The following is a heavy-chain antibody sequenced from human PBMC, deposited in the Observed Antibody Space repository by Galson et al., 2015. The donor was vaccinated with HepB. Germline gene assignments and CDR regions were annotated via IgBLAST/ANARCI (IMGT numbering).Heavy chain of an antibody. J-gene: IGHJ3*02. CDR1: GFTFSSYG. CDR3: ARAQLPSYDAFDI. Sequence: SLRLSCAASGFTFSSYGMHWVRQAPGKGLEWVAVIWYDGSNKYYADSVKGRFTISRDNSKNTLYLQMNSLRAEDTAVYYCARAQLPSYDAFDIWGQGTMVTVSS. CDR2: IWYDGSNK. D-gene: IGHD2-2*01. V-gene: IGHV3-33*01.